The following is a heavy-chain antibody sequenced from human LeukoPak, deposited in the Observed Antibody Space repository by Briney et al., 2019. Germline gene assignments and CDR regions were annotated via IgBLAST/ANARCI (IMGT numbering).Heavy chain of an antibody. J-gene: IGHJ3*02. CDR1: GGTFSSYA. CDR3: ARLALDPEAFDI. V-gene: IGHV1-69*05. CDR2: IIPIFGTA. D-gene: IGHD1-14*01. Sequence: SVKVSCKASGGTFSSYAISWVRQAPGQGLEWMGRIIPIFGTANYAQKFQGRVTITTDESTSTAYMELSSLRSGDTAVYYCARLALDPEAFDIWGQGTMVTVSS.